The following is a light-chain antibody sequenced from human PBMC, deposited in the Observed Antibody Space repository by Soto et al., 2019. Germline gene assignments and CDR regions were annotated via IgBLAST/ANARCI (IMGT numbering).Light chain of an antibody. V-gene: IGLV2-8*01. J-gene: IGLJ7*01. CDR2: EVS. Sequence: QSVLTQPPSASGSPGQSVTISCTGTSGDVGRYNYVSWYQQHPGKAPKLMIYEVSKRPSGVPDRFSGSKSGNTASLTVSGLQAEDEADYYCSSFAGNSLIFGGGTQLTVL. CDR1: SGDVGRYNY. CDR3: SSFAGNSLI.